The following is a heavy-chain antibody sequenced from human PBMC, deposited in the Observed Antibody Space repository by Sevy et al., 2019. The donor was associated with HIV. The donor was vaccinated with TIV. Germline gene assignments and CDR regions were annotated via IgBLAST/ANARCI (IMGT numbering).Heavy chain of an antibody. J-gene: IGHJ4*02. D-gene: IGHD2-15*01. CDR2: INPNSGGT. CDR3: ARVLGYCSGGSCFYFDY. Sequence: ASVKVSCKASGYTFTGYYMHWVRQPPGQGLEWMGWINPNSGGTNYAQKFQGRVTMTRDTSISTAYMELSRLRSDDTAVYYCARVLGYCSGGSCFYFDYWGRGTLVTVSS. V-gene: IGHV1-2*02. CDR1: GYTFTGYY.